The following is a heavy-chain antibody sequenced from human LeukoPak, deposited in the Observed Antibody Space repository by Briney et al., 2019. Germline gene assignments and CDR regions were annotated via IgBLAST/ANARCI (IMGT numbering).Heavy chain of an antibody. D-gene: IGHD2-2*01. J-gene: IGHJ4*02. CDR1: GFTFTSSA. CDR2: IVVGSGNT. V-gene: IGHV1-58*01. CDR3: AAVPQYCSSTSCYFTPRFDY. Sequence: ASVKVSCKASGFTFTSSAVQWVRQARGQRLEWIGWIVVGSGNTNYAQKFQERVTITRDMSTSTAYMELSSLRSEDTAVYYCAAVPQYCSSTSCYFTPRFDYWGRGTLVTVSS.